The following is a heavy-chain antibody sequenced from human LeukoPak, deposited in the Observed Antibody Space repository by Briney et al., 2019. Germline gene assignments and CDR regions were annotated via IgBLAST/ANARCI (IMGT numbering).Heavy chain of an antibody. CDR2: ISYDGSNK. CDR1: GFTFRSYG. Sequence: GGSLRLSCAASGFTFRSYGMHWVRQAPGKGLEWVAVISYDGSNKYYADSVKGRFTISRDNSKNTLYLQMSSLRAGDTAVYYCVKDGSGSYYTYYFDYWGQGTLVTVSS. V-gene: IGHV3-30*18. CDR3: VKDGSGSYYTYYFDY. D-gene: IGHD3-10*01. J-gene: IGHJ4*02.